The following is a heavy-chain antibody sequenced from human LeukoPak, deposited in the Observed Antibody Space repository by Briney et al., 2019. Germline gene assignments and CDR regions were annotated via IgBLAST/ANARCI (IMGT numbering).Heavy chain of an antibody. CDR2: ISAYNGNT. V-gene: IGHV1-18*01. Sequence: ASVKVSCKASGYTFTSYGISWVRQAPGQGLEWMGWISAYNGNTNYAQKLQGRVTMTTDTSTSTAYMELRSLRSDDTALYYCAKGSHGKVVVAATPTHFDYWGQGTLVTVSS. D-gene: IGHD2-15*01. CDR3: AKGSHGKVVVAATPTHFDY. J-gene: IGHJ4*02. CDR1: GYTFTSYG.